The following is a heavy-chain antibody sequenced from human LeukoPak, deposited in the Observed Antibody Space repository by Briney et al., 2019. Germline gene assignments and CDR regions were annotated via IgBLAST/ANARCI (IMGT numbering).Heavy chain of an antibody. CDR1: DDSISDYY. V-gene: IGHV4-59*01. CDR2: FHNSGTS. D-gene: IGHD3-16*01. CDR3: TRGAGWLIDY. J-gene: IGHJ4*02. Sequence: PSETLSLTCTVSDDSISDYYRGWIRQPPGKGLECIGYFHNSGTSTYNPSLKSRVTISADTSKNQFSLKLNSLTTADTAVYYCTRGAGWLIDYWGQGILVTVSS.